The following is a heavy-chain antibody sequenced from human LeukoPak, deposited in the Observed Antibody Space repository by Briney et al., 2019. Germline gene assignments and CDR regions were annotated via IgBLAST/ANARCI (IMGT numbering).Heavy chain of an antibody. D-gene: IGHD6-19*01. V-gene: IGHV4-34*01. CDR2: ISHSGIT. CDR3: AREAGSFEY. J-gene: IGHJ4*02. Sequence: GSLRLSCAASGFIFSNYGMNWVRQAPGKGLEWIGEISHSGITEYSPSLKSRVTISVDTSKSQFSLTLRSVTAADTAVYYCAREAGSFEYWGQGTLVTVSP. CDR1: GFIFSNYG.